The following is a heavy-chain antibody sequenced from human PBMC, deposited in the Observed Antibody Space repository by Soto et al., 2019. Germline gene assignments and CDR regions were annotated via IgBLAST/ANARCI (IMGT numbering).Heavy chain of an antibody. Sequence: PGGSLRLSCAASGFTFSSYAMHWVRQAPGKGLEWVAVISYDGRNKYYADSVKGRFTISRDNSKNTLYLQMNSLRAEDTAVYYCASGLVVTAMGDAFDIWGQGTMVTVSS. J-gene: IGHJ3*02. V-gene: IGHV3-30*04. CDR2: ISYDGRNK. D-gene: IGHD2-21*02. CDR3: ASGLVVTAMGDAFDI. CDR1: GFTFSSYA.